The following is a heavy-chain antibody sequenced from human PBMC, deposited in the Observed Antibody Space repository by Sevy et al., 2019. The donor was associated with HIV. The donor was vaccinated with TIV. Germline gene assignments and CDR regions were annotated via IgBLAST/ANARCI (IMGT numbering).Heavy chain of an antibody. Sequence: GESLKISCAASGFTFSSYNMNWVRQPPGKGLEWVSSISSSSNYITYADSVKGRFTISRDNAKNSLYLEMNTLRAGDTAVYYCARVVAYCSGGTCFPGYYYGMDVWGQGTTVTVSS. V-gene: IGHV3-21*01. CDR1: GFTFSSYN. J-gene: IGHJ6*02. D-gene: IGHD2-15*01. CDR3: ARVVAYCSGGTCFPGYYYGMDV. CDR2: ISSSSNYI.